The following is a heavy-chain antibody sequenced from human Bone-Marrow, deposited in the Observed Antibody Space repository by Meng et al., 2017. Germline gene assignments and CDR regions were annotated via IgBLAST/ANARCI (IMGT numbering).Heavy chain of an antibody. Sequence: GESLKISCAASGFTFSSYGMHWVRQAPGKGLEWVAFIWYDGSNKYYADSVKGRFTISRDNSKNTLYLQMNSLSAEDTAVYYCARDLNVVVVAATDYYYYGMDVWGQGTTVTVSS. D-gene: IGHD2-15*01. V-gene: IGHV3-33*01. CDR1: GFTFSSYG. CDR2: IWYDGSNK. J-gene: IGHJ6*02. CDR3: ARDLNVVVVAATDYYYYGMDV.